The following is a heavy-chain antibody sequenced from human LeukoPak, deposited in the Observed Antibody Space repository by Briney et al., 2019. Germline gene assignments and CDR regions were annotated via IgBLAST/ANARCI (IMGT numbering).Heavy chain of an antibody. V-gene: IGHV3-53*01. CDR1: GFTVDSNY. CDR2: IYTGGNT. D-gene: IGHD3-22*01. CDR3: ARGDDSGYYDYFDY. J-gene: IGHJ4*02. Sequence: GGSLRLSCAASGFTVDSNYLSWVRQAPGKGLEWVSTIYTGGNTYYAASVKGRFTISRDFSKNTVFLHMNSLRAEDTAMYCCARGDDSGYYDYFDYWGQGALVTVSS.